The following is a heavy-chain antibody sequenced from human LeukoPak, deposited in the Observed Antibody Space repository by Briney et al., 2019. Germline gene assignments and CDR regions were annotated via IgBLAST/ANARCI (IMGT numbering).Heavy chain of an antibody. Sequence: ASVKVSCKASGYTFTGYYMHWVRQAPGQGLEWMGWINPNSGGTNYAQKFQGRVTMTRDTSISTAYMELSRLRSDDTAVYYCARGGDVDTAMVSLYNWFDPWGQGTQVTVSS. CDR1: GYTFTGYY. CDR2: INPNSGGT. V-gene: IGHV1-2*02. D-gene: IGHD5-18*01. CDR3: ARGGDVDTAMVSLYNWFDP. J-gene: IGHJ5*02.